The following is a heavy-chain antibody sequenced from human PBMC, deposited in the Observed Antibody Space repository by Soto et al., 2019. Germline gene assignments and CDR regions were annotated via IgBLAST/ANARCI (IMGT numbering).Heavy chain of an antibody. CDR2: ISPTSAYI. CDR1: GFSFGDYV. J-gene: IGHJ4*02. D-gene: IGHD3-16*01. Sequence: EVQLVESGGGLVRPGGSLRLSCAASGFSFGDYVMEWVRQAPGKGLEWVSSISPTSAYIFYADSVKGRFTISRDNAKNSLYLQMNSLRAEDTAVYYCARDWGRDVYNSDYWGQGILVTVSS. V-gene: IGHV3-21*01. CDR3: ARDWGRDVYNSDY.